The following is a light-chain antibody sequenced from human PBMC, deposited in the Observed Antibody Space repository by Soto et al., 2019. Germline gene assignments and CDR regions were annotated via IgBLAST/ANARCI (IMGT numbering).Light chain of an antibody. V-gene: IGKV1-33*01. J-gene: IGKJ2*01. CDR2: DAS. CDR3: QQYENLPYT. Sequence: DIQMTQSPSSLSASVEDRVTITCQASQDITNYLNWYQQKPGKAPKLLIYDASNLETGVPSRFSGSGSVTDFTFTISSLQPEDIATYFCQQYENLPYTFGQGTKLEIK. CDR1: QDITNY.